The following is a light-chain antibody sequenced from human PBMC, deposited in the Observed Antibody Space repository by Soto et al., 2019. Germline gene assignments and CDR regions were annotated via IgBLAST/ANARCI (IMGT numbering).Light chain of an antibody. CDR3: QQYNTHPWT. J-gene: IGKJ1*01. Sequence: DIQMTQSPSTLSASVGDRVTITCRASQSISNWLAWYQQRPGKAPNLLIYKASSLEGGVPSRFSGSGSGTDFTLTISSLQPDDFATYYCQQYNTHPWTFGQGTRVEIK. CDR2: KAS. CDR1: QSISNW. V-gene: IGKV1-5*03.